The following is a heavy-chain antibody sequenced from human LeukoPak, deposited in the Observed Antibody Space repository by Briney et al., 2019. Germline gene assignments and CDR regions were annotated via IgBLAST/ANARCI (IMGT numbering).Heavy chain of an antibody. CDR1: GFTFSSYW. D-gene: IGHD6-19*01. V-gene: IGHV3-74*01. Sequence: GGSLRLSCAASGFTFSSYWMHWVRQAPGKGLVWVSRINSDGSSTSYADSVKGRFTISRDNAKNTLYLQMNSLRAEDTAVYYCARGVAVAGVPTPFGYWGLGTLVTVSS. CDR3: ARGVAVAGVPTPFGY. J-gene: IGHJ4*02. CDR2: INSDGSST.